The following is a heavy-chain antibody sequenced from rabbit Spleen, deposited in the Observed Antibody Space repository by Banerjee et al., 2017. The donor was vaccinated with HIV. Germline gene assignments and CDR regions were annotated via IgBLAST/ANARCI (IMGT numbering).Heavy chain of an antibody. Sequence: QEQLVESGGGLVQPGGSLKLSCKASGFDFSNYGVSWVRQAAGKGLEWIGYIEPIFGNTYYGNWVNGRFTISSQNAQITLYLQRSSLTAADTATYFCARARQSDDAFDLWGPGTLVTVS. CDR2: IEPIFGNT. V-gene: IGHV1S47*01. J-gene: IGHJ2*01. CDR3: ARARQSDDAFDL. CDR1: GFDFSNYG.